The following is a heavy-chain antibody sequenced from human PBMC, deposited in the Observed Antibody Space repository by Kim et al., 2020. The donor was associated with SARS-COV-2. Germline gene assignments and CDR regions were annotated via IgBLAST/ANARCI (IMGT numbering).Heavy chain of an antibody. CDR3: ATPASTDGWYLDY. D-gene: IGHD6-19*01. J-gene: IGHJ4*02. CDR2: ISSISRSI. CDR1: GFRFSNYE. V-gene: IGHV3-48*03. Sequence: GGSLRLSCAASGFRFSNYEMNWVRQTPGKGLEWISYISSISRSIYYADSVRGRFTISRDNAKNSLYLQMNSLRAEDMAVYYCATPASTDGWYLDYWGRGTLVTVSS.